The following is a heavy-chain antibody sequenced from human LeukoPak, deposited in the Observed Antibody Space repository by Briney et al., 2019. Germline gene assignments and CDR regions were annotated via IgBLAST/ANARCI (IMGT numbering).Heavy chain of an antibody. CDR2: ISYDGSNK. Sequence: GGSLRLSCAASGFTFSSYGMHWVRQALGKGLEWVAVISYDGSNKYYADSVKGRFTISRDNSKNTLYLQMNSLRAEDTAVYYCAKAAGTTLDYWGQGTLVTVSS. D-gene: IGHD1-1*01. CDR1: GFTFSSYG. V-gene: IGHV3-30*18. J-gene: IGHJ4*02. CDR3: AKAAGTTLDY.